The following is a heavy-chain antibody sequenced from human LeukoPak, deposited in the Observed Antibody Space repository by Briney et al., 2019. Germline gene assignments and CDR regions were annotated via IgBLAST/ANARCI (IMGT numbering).Heavy chain of an antibody. J-gene: IGHJ3*02. V-gene: IGHV4-39*07. CDR2: INHSGTT. Sequence: SSETLSLTCTVSAGSISSSSYYWDWIRQPPGKGLEWIGSINHSGTTYYHPSLKSRVTISVDTSRNQFSLKLSSVTAADTAVYYCVRDTPPGAFEIWGQGTVVTVSS. CDR1: AGSISSSSYY. CDR3: VRDTPPGAFEI.